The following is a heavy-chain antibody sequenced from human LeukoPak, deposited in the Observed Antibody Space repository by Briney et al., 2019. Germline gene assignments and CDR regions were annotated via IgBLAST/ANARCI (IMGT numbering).Heavy chain of an antibody. D-gene: IGHD6-6*01. CDR1: GGSISSYY. CDR2: IYTSGST. V-gene: IGHV4-4*07. J-gene: IGHJ6*03. Sequence: SETLSLTCTVSGGSISSYYWSWIRQPAGKGLEWIGRIYTSGSTNYNPSPKSRVTISVDKSKNQFSLKLSSVTAADTAVYYCARAAARRYYYYMDVWGKGTTVTVSS. CDR3: ARAAARRYYYYMDV.